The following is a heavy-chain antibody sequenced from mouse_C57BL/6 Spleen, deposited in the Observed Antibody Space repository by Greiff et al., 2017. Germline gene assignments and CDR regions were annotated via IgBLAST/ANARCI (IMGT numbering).Heavy chain of an antibody. CDR1: GYTFTSYW. V-gene: IGHV1-50*01. D-gene: IGHD1-1*01. CDR3: ALMTTVVEKYYFDY. Sequence: QVQLQQPGAELVKPGASVKLSCKASGYTFTSYWMPWVQQRPGQGLEWIAEIDPSDSYTNYTQKLKGKATWTVYTSSSTAYMQLSMLTSEDSAVYYCALMTTVVEKYYFDYWGQGTTLTVSA. J-gene: IGHJ2*01. CDR2: IDPSDSYT.